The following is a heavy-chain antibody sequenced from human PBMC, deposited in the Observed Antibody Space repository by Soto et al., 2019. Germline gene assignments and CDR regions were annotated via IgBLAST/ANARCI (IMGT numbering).Heavy chain of an antibody. D-gene: IGHD2-8*02. CDR1: GFTFNSYT. CDR3: VRGVLAPRYYGMGV. CDR2: ISTSRRYI. J-gene: IGHJ6*02. V-gene: IGHV3-21*01. Sequence: EVQLVESGGGLVKPGGSLRLSCTASGFTFNSYTMNWARQAPGKGLEWVSSISTSRRYIYYADSVKGRFTISRDNAKNSLYLEMNSLRVEDTAVYYCVRGVLAPRYYGMGVWGQWTTVTVSS.